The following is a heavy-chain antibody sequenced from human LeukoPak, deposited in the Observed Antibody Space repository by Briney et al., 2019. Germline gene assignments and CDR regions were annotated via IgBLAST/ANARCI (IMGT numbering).Heavy chain of an antibody. D-gene: IGHD3-10*01. Sequence: SETLSLTCAVYGGSFSGYYWSWIRQPPGKGLEWIGEINHSGSTNYNPSLKSRVTISVDTSKNQFSLKLSSVTAADTAMYYCARGGYGSGSYQLDYWGQGTLVTVSS. V-gene: IGHV4-34*01. CDR1: GGSFSGYY. J-gene: IGHJ4*02. CDR3: ARGGYGSGSYQLDY. CDR2: INHSGST.